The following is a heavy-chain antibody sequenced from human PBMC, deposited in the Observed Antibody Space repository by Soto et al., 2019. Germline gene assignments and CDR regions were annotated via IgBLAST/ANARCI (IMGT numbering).Heavy chain of an antibody. CDR3: ARGADTALVRGYNWFDP. CDR2: INHSGST. V-gene: IGHV4-34*01. CDR1: GGSFSDYY. J-gene: IGHJ5*02. Sequence: QVKLQQWGAGLLKPSETLSLTCAIYGGSFSDYYWSWIRQPPGKGLEWIGEINHSGSTNYNPSLNSRVTMSVDTSKNQSSLRLNSVTAADTAVYYCARGADTALVRGYNWFDPWGQGTLVTVSS. D-gene: IGHD5-18*01.